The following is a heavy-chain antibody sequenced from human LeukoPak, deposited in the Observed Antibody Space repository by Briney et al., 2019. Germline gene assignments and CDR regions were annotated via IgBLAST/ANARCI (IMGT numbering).Heavy chain of an antibody. J-gene: IGHJ5*02. CDR1: GGTFTSYA. D-gene: IGHD2-8*01. Sequence: GASVKVSCKASGGTFTSYAISWVRQAPGQGLEWMGRIIPIFGTANYAQKFQGRVTITADKSTSTAYMELSSLRSEDTAVYYCATSPGVQYNWFDPWGQGTLVTVSS. CDR2: IIPIFGTA. V-gene: IGHV1-69*06. CDR3: ATSPGVQYNWFDP.